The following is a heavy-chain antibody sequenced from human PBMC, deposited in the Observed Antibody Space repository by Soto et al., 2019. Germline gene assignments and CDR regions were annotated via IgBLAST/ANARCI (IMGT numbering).Heavy chain of an antibody. Sequence: SETLSLTCTVSGGSISIGGYYWSWIRHHPGKGLEWIGYIYYSGSTYYNPSLKSRVTISVDTSKNQFSLKLSSVTAADTAVYYCARGEYSGYDLEWEYYFDYWGQGTLVTVSS. CDR1: GGSISIGGYY. CDR3: ARGEYSGYDLEWEYYFDY. J-gene: IGHJ4*02. D-gene: IGHD5-12*01. V-gene: IGHV4-31*03. CDR2: IYYSGST.